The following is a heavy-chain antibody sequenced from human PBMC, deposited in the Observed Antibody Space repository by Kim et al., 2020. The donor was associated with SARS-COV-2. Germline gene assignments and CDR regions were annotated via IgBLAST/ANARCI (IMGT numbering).Heavy chain of an antibody. J-gene: IGHJ4*01. CDR2: LYSAEIT. V-gene: IGHV3-53*01. CDR3: ARAWSDRGTSSCPLDF. Sequence: GGSLRLSCAASGFSVSNTYINWVRQAPGKGLEWVSVLYSAEITYYAASVKGRFAISRDASKNTLYLQMNSLRADDTAVYFCARAWSDRGTSSCPLDFWG. D-gene: IGHD2-2*01. CDR1: GFSVSNTY.